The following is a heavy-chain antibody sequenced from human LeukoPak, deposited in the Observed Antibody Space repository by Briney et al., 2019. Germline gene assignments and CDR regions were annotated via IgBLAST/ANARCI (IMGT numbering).Heavy chain of an antibody. V-gene: IGHV3-48*04. D-gene: IGHD5-18*01. CDR1: GFTFSSYG. CDR2: ISSSGSTI. CDR3: ARDPADTAMDY. J-gene: IGHJ4*02. Sequence: GGSLRLSCAASGFTFSSYGMHWVRQAPGKGLEWVSYISSSGSTIYYADSVKGRFTISRDNAKNSLYLQMNSLRAEDTAVYYCARDPADTAMDYWGQGTLVTVSS.